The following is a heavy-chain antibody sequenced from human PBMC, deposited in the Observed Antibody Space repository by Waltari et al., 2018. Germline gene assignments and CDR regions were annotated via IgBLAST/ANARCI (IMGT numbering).Heavy chain of an antibody. V-gene: IGHV1-69-2*01. J-gene: IGHJ3*02. CDR3: ATGYYYDSSGPDAFDI. D-gene: IGHD3-22*01. Sequence: EVQLVQSGAEVKKPGATVKISCKASGYTFTDYSMHSVPQAPGKGLEWMGRVDPEDGETIYAEKFQGRVTITADTSTDTAYMELSSLRSEDTAVYYCATGYYYDSSGPDAFDIWGQGTMVTVSS. CDR2: VDPEDGET. CDR1: GYTFTDYS.